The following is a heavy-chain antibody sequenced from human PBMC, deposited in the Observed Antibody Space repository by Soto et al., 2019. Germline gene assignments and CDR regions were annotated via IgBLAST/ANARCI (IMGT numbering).Heavy chain of an antibody. CDR2: ISGSGGST. Sequence: PGGSLRLSGAAAGFTFSSCSMRWVRQAPGKGLEWVSAISGSGGSTYYADSVKGRFTISRDNSKNTLYLQMNSLRAEDTAVYYCAKDRSWIKLWAAFDPCGQRT. CDR1: GFTFSSCS. CDR3: AKDRSWIKLWAAFDP. V-gene: IGHV3-23*01. J-gene: IGHJ5*02. D-gene: IGHD5-18*01.